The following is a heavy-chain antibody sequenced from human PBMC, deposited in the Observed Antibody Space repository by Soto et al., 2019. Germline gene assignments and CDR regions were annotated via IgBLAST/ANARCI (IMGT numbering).Heavy chain of an antibody. J-gene: IGHJ6*02. CDR2: INPNSGGT. V-gene: IGHV1-2*02. D-gene: IGHD6-6*01. CDR1: GYTFTGYY. Sequence: ASVKVSCKASGYTFTGYYMHWVRQAPGQGLEWMGWINPNSGGTNYAQKFQGRVTMTRDTSISTAYMELSRLRSDDTAVYYCARELEQLAVINVLGYYYYGMDVWGQGTTVTVSS. CDR3: ARELEQLAVINVLGYYYYGMDV.